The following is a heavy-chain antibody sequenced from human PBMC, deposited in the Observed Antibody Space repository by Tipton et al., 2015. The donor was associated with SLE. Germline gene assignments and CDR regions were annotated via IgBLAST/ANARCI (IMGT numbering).Heavy chain of an antibody. Sequence: RSLRLSCAASGFSFDDYAMHWVRQAPGKGLEWVAGIGWDSAYIAYEDSVEGRFTISRDNAKKSLYLQMDSLRPDDTAFYYCVRVGTPDYYMDAWGKGTRVTVSS. V-gene: IGHV3-9*01. D-gene: IGHD7-27*01. CDR3: VRVGTPDYYMDA. CDR2: IGWDSAYI. J-gene: IGHJ6*03. CDR1: GFSFDDYA.